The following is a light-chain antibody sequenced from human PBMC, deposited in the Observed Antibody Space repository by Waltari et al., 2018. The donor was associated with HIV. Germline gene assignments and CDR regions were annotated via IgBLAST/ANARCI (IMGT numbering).Light chain of an antibody. CDR3: QQRSDWPPT. J-gene: IGKJ1*01. CDR1: QSVGSY. V-gene: IGKV3-11*01. CDR2: DAS. Sequence: EIVMTQSPATLSLSPGERATLSCRASQSVGSYLGWYQQKHGQAPRPLIYDASNRATVIPARFSGSGSGTDFTLTISSLEPEDFAVYYCQQRSDWPPTFGQGTKVEIK.